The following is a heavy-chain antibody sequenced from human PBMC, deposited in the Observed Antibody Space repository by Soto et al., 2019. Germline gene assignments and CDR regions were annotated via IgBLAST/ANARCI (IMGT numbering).Heavy chain of an antibody. CDR3: ASRDPGTSVDY. Sequence: SETLSLTCAVSGGSFTSNNWWTWVRQPPGQGLEWIGEIYRTGSTNYNPSLKSRVAISLDKSENQFSLKVTSLTAADTAVYYCASRDPGTSVDYWGQGTLVTVSS. CDR2: IYRTGST. V-gene: IGHV4-4*02. D-gene: IGHD1-7*01. CDR1: GGSFTSNNW. J-gene: IGHJ4*02.